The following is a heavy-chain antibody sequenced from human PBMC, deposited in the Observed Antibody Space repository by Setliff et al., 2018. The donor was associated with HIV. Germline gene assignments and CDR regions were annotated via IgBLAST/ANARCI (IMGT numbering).Heavy chain of an antibody. D-gene: IGHD4-17*01. CDR1: GGSISSGDW. V-gene: IGHV4-4*02. Sequence: SETLSLTCAVSGGSISSGDWWSWVRQPPGKVLAWIGEIFHSGSTKYIPSLKSRVIISVDKSKNQSSRNLSSVTAADTAVSYCASAMTTVATAYYYGMDVWGQGTTVTVSS. CDR3: ASAMTTVATAYYYGMDV. J-gene: IGHJ6*02. CDR2: IFHSGST.